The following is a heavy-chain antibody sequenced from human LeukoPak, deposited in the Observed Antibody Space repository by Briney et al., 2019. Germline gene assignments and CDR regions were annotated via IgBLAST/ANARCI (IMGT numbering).Heavy chain of an antibody. CDR1: GFTFDDYG. CDR3: AKDRIAARLLDY. Sequence: GGSLRLSCAASGFTFDDYGMSWVRQAPGKGLEWVSGINWNGGSTGYADSVKGRFTISRDNSKNTLYLQMNSLRAEDTAVYYCAKDRIAARLLDYWGQGTLVTVSS. D-gene: IGHD6-6*01. CDR2: INWNGGST. V-gene: IGHV3-20*04. J-gene: IGHJ4*02.